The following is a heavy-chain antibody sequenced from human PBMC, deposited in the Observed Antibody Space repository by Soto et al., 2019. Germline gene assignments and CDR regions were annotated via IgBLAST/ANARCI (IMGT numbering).Heavy chain of an antibody. Sequence: SETLSLTCAVSSGSISSSSYLWAWIRQPPGKGLEWIGNIYYSGSTFYNPSLKSRVTISVDTSKNQFSLKLSSVTAADTAVYYCARGIVVVAATNHDAFDIWGQGTMVTVS. CDR3: ARGIVVVAATNHDAFDI. J-gene: IGHJ3*02. CDR1: SGSISSSSYL. V-gene: IGHV4-39*01. CDR2: IYYSGST. D-gene: IGHD2-15*01.